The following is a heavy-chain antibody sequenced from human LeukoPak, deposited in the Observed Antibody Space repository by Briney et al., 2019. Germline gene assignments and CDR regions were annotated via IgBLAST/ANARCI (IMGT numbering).Heavy chain of an antibody. CDR2: ISYDGSNR. CDR3: ARDKLLEYGNWFDP. D-gene: IGHD4/OR15-4a*01. Sequence: PGGSLRLSCAASGFTFSSYAMHWVRQAPGKGLEWVAGISYDGSNRYYPDSVKSRFTISRDNSKNTLYLQMNSLRAEDTALYYCARDKLLEYGNWFDPWGQGTLVTVSS. J-gene: IGHJ5*02. CDR1: GFTFSSYA. V-gene: IGHV3-30*04.